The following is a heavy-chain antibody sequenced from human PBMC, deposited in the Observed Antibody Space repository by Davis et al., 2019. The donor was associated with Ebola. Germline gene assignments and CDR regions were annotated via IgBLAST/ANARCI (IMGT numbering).Heavy chain of an antibody. V-gene: IGHV3-21*01. CDR2: ISSSSSYI. CDR1: GFTFSSYS. D-gene: IGHD6-19*01. Sequence: GESLKISCAASGFTFSSYSMNWVRQAPGKGLEWVSSISSSSSYIYYADSVKGRFTISRDNAKNSLYLQMNSLRAEDTAVYYCARNSGYSSGWCDYWGQGTLVTVSS. J-gene: IGHJ4*02. CDR3: ARNSGYSSGWCDY.